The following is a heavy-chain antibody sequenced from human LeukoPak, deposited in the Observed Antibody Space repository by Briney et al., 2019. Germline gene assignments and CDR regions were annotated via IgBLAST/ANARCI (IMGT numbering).Heavy chain of an antibody. Sequence: GGSLRLSCAASGFTFSSYEMNWVRQAPGRGLVWVSRINSDGSSTSYADSVKGRFTISRDNAKNTLYLQMNSLRAEDTAVYYCARVGVLTVYWGQGTLVTVSS. CDR3: ARVGVLTVY. CDR2: INSDGSST. V-gene: IGHV3-74*01. D-gene: IGHD2-8*01. J-gene: IGHJ4*02. CDR1: GFTFSSYE.